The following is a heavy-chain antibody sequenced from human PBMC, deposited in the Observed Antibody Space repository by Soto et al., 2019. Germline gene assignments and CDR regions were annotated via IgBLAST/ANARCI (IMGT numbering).Heavy chain of an antibody. CDR2: ISGSGGST. J-gene: IGHJ4*02. D-gene: IGHD4-17*01. CDR3: AKERQATTVTLPDY. V-gene: IGHV3-23*01. Sequence: EVQLLESGGGLVQPGGSLRLSCAASGFTFSSYAMSWVRQAPGKGLDWVSTISGSGGSTYYADSVKGRFTMSRDNSKNTVYLQMNSPRAEDTAIYYCAKERQATTVTLPDYWGQGTLVTVSS. CDR1: GFTFSSYA.